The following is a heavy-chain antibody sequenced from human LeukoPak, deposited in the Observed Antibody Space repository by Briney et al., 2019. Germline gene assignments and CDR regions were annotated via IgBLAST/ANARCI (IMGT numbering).Heavy chain of an antibody. Sequence: GASVKVSCKASGGTFSSYAISWVRQAPGQGLEWMGGIIPIFGTANYAQKFQGRVTITADESTSTAYMGLSSLRSEDTAVYYCARAPRSSWYTHSPDAFDIWGQGTMVTVSS. CDR2: IIPIFGTA. J-gene: IGHJ3*02. CDR1: GGTFSSYA. CDR3: ARAPRSSWYTHSPDAFDI. V-gene: IGHV1-69*13. D-gene: IGHD6-13*01.